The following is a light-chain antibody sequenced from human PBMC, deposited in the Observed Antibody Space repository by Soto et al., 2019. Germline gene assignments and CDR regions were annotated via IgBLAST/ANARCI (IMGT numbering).Light chain of an antibody. CDR2: GAS. V-gene: IGKV3-15*01. CDR1: QSVSSN. J-gene: IGKJ5*01. Sequence: EIVMTQSPATLSVFPGERATLSCRASQSVSSNLAWYQQKPGQAPRLLFYGASTRATGIPARFSGSGSGTEFTLTISSLQSEDFAVYYCQQYNNWPPTFGQGTRLEIK. CDR3: QQYNNWPPT.